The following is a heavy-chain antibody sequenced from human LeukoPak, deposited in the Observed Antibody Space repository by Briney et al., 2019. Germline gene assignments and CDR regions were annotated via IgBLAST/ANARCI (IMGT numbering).Heavy chain of an antibody. J-gene: IGHJ4*02. D-gene: IGHD1-26*01. CDR1: GGSFSGYY. CDR3: ASERLAGRKWATARRPDY. CDR2: INHSGST. V-gene: IGHV4-34*01. Sequence: PSETLSLTCAVYGGSFSGYYWSWIRQPPGKGLEWIGEINHSGSTNYNPSLKSRVTISVDTSKNQFSLKLSSVTAADTAVYYCASERLAGRKWATARRPDYWGQGTLVTVSS.